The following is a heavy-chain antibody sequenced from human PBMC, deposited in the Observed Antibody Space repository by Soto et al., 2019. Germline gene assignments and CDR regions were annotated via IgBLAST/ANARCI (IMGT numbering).Heavy chain of an antibody. J-gene: IGHJ4*02. CDR1: GFTFSSYA. Sequence: GGSLRLSCVASGFTFSSYALHWVRQAPGKGLEWVAVTSYDGSNKYYADSVEGRFTISRDNSKNTLYLQTSSLTTEDTAMYYCARDWETSATGLIDSWGQGTLVTVSS. CDR3: ARDWETSATGLIDS. D-gene: IGHD3-9*01. CDR2: TSYDGSNK. V-gene: IGHV3-30-3*01.